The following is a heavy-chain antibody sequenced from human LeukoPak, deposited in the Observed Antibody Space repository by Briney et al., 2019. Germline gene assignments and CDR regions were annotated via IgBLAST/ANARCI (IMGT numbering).Heavy chain of an antibody. Sequence: SETLSLTCAVYGGSFSGYYWSWIRQPPGKGLEWIGEINHSGSTNYNPSLKSRVTISVDTSKNQFSPKLSSVTAADTAVYYCARQAGGLYYFYYSMDVWGKGTTVTVSS. CDR1: GGSFSGYY. CDR2: INHSGST. D-gene: IGHD3-16*01. J-gene: IGHJ6*03. CDR3: ARQAGGLYYFYYSMDV. V-gene: IGHV4-34*01.